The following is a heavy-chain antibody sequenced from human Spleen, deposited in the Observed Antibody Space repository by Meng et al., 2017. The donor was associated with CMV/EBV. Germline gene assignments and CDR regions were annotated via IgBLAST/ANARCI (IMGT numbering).Heavy chain of an antibody. CDR3: ARGGSGYDY. CDR1: GGTFSGYY. D-gene: IGHD3-3*01. CDR2: INHSGST. J-gene: IGHJ4*02. Sequence: VALHRWGASLLKPSAPLSLTCAVYGGTFSGYYWCWIRQPPGKGLEWIGEINHSGSTNYHPSLKSRVTISVDTSKNQFPLKRSSVTAADTAVYYCARGGSGYDYWGQGTLVTVSS. V-gene: IGHV4-34*01.